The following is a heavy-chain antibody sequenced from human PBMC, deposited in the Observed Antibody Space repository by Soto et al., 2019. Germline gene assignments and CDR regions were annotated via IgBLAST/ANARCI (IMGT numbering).Heavy chain of an antibody. Sequence: ASVKVSCKVSGYTLTELSMHWVRQAPGKVLEWMGVFDPEDGETIYAQKFQGRVTMTEDTSTDTAYMELSSLRSEDTAVYYCATSWMLPREDSGGPCELDDWGQEPLVPVNS. V-gene: IGHV1-24*01. J-gene: IGHJ4*02. CDR1: GYTLTELS. D-gene: IGHD1-26*01. CDR2: FDPEDGET. CDR3: ATSWMLPREDSGGPCELDD.